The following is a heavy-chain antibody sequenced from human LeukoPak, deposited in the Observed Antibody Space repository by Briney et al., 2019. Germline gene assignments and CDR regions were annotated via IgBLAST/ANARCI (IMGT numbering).Heavy chain of an antibody. CDR2: ISSSSSYI. CDR1: GFTFSSYS. J-gene: IGHJ4*02. D-gene: IGHD4-17*01. Sequence: GGSLRLSCAASGFTFSSYSMNWVRQAPGKGLEWVSSISSSSSYIYYADSVKGRFTISRDNAKNSLYLQMNSLRAEDTAVYYCARDLDYGDYTTGYWGQGTLVTVSS. CDR3: ARDLDYGDYTTGY. V-gene: IGHV3-21*01.